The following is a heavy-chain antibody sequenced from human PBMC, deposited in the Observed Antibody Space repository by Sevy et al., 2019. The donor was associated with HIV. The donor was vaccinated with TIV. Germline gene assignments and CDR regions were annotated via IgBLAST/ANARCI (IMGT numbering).Heavy chain of an antibody. J-gene: IGHJ4*02. V-gene: IGHV3-74*01. CDR1: GFTFNRNW. CDR3: ASEVYCSSGRCFSPRFDN. CDR2: INGDGTNT. Sequence: GGSLRFSCAASGFTFNRNWMHWVRQAPGKGLVWVSQINGDGTNTNYADSVKGRFTISRDNAKNTVYLQMNSLTVEDTAVYYCASEVYCSSGRCFSPRFDNWGQGTLVTVSS. D-gene: IGHD2-15*01.